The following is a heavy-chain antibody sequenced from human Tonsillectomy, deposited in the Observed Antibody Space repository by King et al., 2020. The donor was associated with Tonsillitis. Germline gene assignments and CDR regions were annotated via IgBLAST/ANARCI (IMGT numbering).Heavy chain of an antibody. CDR2: ISSSSSYI. CDR3: AGDVHDIMTCYYYFDY. V-gene: IGHV3-21*01. J-gene: IGHJ4*02. Sequence: VQLVESGGGLVKPGGSLRLSCAASGFTFSSYSMNWVRQAPGKGLEWVSSISSSSSYIYYADALKGRFTTSRDNAKNSLYLQMNSLRAEDTAVYYCAGDVHDIMTCYYYFDYWGQGTLVTVSS. D-gene: IGHD3-9*01. CDR1: GFTFSSYS.